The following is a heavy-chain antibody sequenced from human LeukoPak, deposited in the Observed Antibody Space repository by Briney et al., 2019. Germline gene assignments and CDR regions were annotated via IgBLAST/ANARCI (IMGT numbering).Heavy chain of an antibody. CDR2: IKQDGSEK. V-gene: IGHV3-7*03. CDR1: GFTFSSYW. Sequence: GGSLRLSRAASGFTFSSYWMSWVRQAPGKGLEWVANIKQDGSEKYYVDSVKGRFTISRDNAKNSLYLQMNSLRAEDTAVYYCARADYGDYADYWGQGTLVTVSS. D-gene: IGHD4-17*01. J-gene: IGHJ4*02. CDR3: ARADYGDYADY.